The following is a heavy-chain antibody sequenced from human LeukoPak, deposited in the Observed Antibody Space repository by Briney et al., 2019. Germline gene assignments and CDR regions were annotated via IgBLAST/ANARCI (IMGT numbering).Heavy chain of an antibody. CDR3: ATDLIHYYASGAKT. V-gene: IGHV3-21*01. CDR1: GLTFSNYN. CDR2: ISTSGSYI. Sequence: GGSLRLSCAASGLTFSNYNMNWARQAPGKGLEWVSSISTSGSYIYYANSMKGRFTISRDNAKNSLYLQMNSLRVEDSAVYYCATDLIHYYASGAKTWGQGTLVTVSS. D-gene: IGHD3-10*01. J-gene: IGHJ5*02.